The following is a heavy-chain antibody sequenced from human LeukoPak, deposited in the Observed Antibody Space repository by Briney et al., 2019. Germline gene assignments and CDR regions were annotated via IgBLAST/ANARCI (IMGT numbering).Heavy chain of an antibody. V-gene: IGHV4-4*09. D-gene: IGHD3-3*01. CDR1: GGPISSYY. CDR2: IYTSGST. CDR3: ARIGSDFWSGYYRVGDYYYYMDV. J-gene: IGHJ6*03. Sequence: SETLSLTCTVSGGPISSYYWSWIRQPPGKGLEWIGYIYTSGSTNYNPSLKSRVTISVDTSKNQFSLKLSSVTAADTAVYYCARIGSDFWSGYYRVGDYYYYMDVWGKGTTVTVSS.